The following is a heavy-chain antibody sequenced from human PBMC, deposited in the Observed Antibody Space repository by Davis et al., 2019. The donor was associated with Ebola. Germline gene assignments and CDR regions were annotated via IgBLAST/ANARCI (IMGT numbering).Heavy chain of an antibody. D-gene: IGHD3-22*01. V-gene: IGHV3-53*01. J-gene: IGHJ4*02. CDR3: ARGYYYDQFDY. CDR1: GFTVSSNY. CDR2: IYSGGST. Sequence: PGGSLRLSCAASGFTVSSNYISWVRQAPGKGLEWVSVIYSGGSTYYADSVKGRFTISRDNSKNTLYLQMNSLRAEDTAVYYCARGYYYDQFDYWGQGTLVTVSS.